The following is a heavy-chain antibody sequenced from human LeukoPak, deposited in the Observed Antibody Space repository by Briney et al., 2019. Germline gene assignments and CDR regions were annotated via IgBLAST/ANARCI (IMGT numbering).Heavy chain of an antibody. CDR2: IIPIFGTA. CDR3: ARAGYDILTGYYRYYFDY. J-gene: IGHJ4*02. D-gene: IGHD3-9*01. V-gene: IGHV1-69*13. CDR1: GYTFTGYY. Sequence: SVKVSCKASGYTFTGYYMHWARQAPGQGLEWMGGIIPIFGTANYAQKFQGRVTITADESTSTAYTELSSLRSEDTAVYYCARAGYDILTGYYRYYFDYWGQGTLVTVSS.